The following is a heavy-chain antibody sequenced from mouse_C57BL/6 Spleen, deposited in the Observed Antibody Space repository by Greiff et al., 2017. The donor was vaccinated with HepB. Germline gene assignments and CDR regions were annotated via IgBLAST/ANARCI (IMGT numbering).Heavy chain of an antibody. CDR1: GFTFNTYA. V-gene: IGHV10-3*01. J-gene: IGHJ4*01. CDR3: VRDSASLYDGYYVGAMDY. CDR2: IRSKSSNYAT. D-gene: IGHD2-3*01. Sequence: EVHLVESGGGLVQPKGSLKLSCAASGFTFNTYAMHWVRQAPGKGLEWVARIRSKSSNYATYYADSVKDRFTISRDDSQSMLYLQMNNLKTEDTAMYYCVRDSASLYDGYYVGAMDYWGQGTSVTVSS.